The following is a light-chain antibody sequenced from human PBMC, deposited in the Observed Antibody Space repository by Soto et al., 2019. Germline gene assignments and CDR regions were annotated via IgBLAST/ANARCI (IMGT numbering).Light chain of an antibody. CDR1: SSDVGAYNY. CDR2: DVS. V-gene: IGLV2-11*01. J-gene: IGLJ1*01. Sequence: QSVLTQPRSVSGSPGQSVTISCTGTSSDVGAYNYVSWYQQHPAKAPNLMIYDVSKRPSGVPDRFSGSKSGNTASLTISGLQAEDEGDYYCFSYTNSAYVFGTGTKLTVL. CDR3: FSYTNSAYV.